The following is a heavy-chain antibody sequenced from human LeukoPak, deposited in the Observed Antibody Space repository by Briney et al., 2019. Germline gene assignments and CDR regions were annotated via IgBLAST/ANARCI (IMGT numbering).Heavy chain of an antibody. CDR3: ARVIQGYYGSGSYYNSTPYYYYYYGMDV. CDR1: GGSISSSSYY. J-gene: IGHJ6*04. CDR2: IYYSGST. D-gene: IGHD3-10*01. V-gene: IGHV4-39*01. Sequence: SETLSLTCTVSGGSISSSSYYWGWIRQPPGKGLEWIGSIYYSGSTYYNPSLKSRVTISVDTSKNQFSLKLSSVTAADTAVYYCARVIQGYYGSGSYYNSTPYYYYYYGMDVWGKGTTVTVSS.